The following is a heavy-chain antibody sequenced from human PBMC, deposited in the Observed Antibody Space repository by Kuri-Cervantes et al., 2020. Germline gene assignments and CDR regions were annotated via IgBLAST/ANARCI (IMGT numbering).Heavy chain of an antibody. Sequence: GGSLRLSCAASGFTFSSYGMHWVRQAPGKGLEWVAVIWYDGSNKYYADSVKGRFTISRDNSKNTLYLQMNSLRAEDTAVYYCARDSGSPYYYDSYDYWGQGTLVTVSS. CDR3: ARDSGSPYYYDSYDY. CDR1: GFTFSSYG. V-gene: IGHV3-30*19. CDR2: IWYDGSNK. D-gene: IGHD3-22*01. J-gene: IGHJ4*02.